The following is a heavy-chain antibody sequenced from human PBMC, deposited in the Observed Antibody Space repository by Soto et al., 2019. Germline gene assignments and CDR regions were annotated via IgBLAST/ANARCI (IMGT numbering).Heavy chain of an antibody. CDR3: ARGWDTAMVLPSDY. Sequence: APVNVSCKASGGTFSSYASSWVRQAPGQGLEWMGGIIPIFGTANYAQKFQGRVTITADESTSTAYMELSSLRSEDTAVYYCARGWDTAMVLPSDYWGQGTLVTVSS. CDR1: GGTFSSYA. J-gene: IGHJ4*02. D-gene: IGHD5-18*01. CDR2: IIPIFGTA. V-gene: IGHV1-69*13.